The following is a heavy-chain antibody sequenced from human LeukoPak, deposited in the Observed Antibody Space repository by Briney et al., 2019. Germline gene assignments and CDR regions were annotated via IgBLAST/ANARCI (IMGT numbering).Heavy chain of an antibody. J-gene: IGHJ6*03. D-gene: IGHD6-19*01. V-gene: IGHV4-59*01. CDR3: ARESDSSGWETEYYYYYMDV. CDR2: IYYSGST. Sequence: SETLSLTCTVSGGSISSYYWSWIRQPPGKGLEWIGYIYYSGSTNYNPSLKSRVTISVDTSKNQFSLKLSSVTAADTAVYYCARESDSSGWETEYYYYYMDVXGKGTTVTVS. CDR1: GGSISSYY.